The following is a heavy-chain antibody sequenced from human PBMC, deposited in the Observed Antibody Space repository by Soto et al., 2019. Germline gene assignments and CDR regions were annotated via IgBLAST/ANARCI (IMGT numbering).Heavy chain of an antibody. V-gene: IGHV3-15*01. CDR3: TTELRWELPNFDY. D-gene: IGHD1-26*01. J-gene: IGHJ4*02. Sequence: EVQLVESGGGLVKPGGSLRLSCAASGFTFSNTWMTWVRQAPGKGLEWVGRIKSKTDGGTTDYAAPVKGRFTISRVDSDNTLYLQTNSLQTEDTAVYYCTTELRWELPNFDYWGQGTLVTVSS. CDR2: IKSKTDGGTT. CDR1: GFTFSNTW.